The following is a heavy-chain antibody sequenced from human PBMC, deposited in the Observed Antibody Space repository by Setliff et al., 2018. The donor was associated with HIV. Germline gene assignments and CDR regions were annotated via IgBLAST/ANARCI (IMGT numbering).Heavy chain of an antibody. CDR2: ISATGTTV. Sequence: HPGGSLRLSCAASGFVFSDHSLHWVRQVPGEGLEWLSYISATGTTVSYADSVRGRFIISRDSVTSVLYLQMKSLRVEDTALYYCVRDQLRVPERWDFDFWGQGTLVTVSS. V-gene: IGHV3-48*01. J-gene: IGHJ4*02. D-gene: IGHD1-26*01. CDR3: VRDQLRVPERWDFDF. CDR1: GFVFSDHS.